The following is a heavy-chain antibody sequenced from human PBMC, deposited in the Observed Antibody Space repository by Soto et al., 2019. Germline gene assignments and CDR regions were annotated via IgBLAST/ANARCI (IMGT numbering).Heavy chain of an antibody. J-gene: IGHJ6*02. D-gene: IGHD5-12*01. CDR3: ATISTLGGSGYANFYYYYGMDV. CDR1: GGSISSYY. V-gene: IGHV4-59*12. Sequence: SETLSLTCTVSGGSISSYYWSWIRQPPGKGLEWIGYIYYNVNTNYSPSFQGHVTISADKSISTACLQWSSLKASGTAMYYCATISTLGGSGYANFYYYYGMDVWGQGTTVTVSS. CDR2: IYYNVNT.